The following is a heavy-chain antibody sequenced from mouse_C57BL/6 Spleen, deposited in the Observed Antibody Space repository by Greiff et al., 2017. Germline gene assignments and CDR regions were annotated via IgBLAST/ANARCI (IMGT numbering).Heavy chain of an antibody. V-gene: IGHV1-4*01. CDR3: ARADYDYDGFAY. CDR2: INPSSGYT. CDR1: GYTFTSYT. D-gene: IGHD2-4*01. Sequence: VPLQESGAELARPGASVKMSCKASGYTFTSYTMHWVKQRPGQGLEWIDYINPSSGYTKYNQKFKDKATLTADKSSSTAYMQLSSLTSEDSAVYDGARADYDYDGFAYWGQGTLVTVAA. J-gene: IGHJ3*01.